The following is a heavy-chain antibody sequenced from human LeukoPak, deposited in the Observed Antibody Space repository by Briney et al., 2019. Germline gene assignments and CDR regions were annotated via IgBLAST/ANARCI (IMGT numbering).Heavy chain of an antibody. D-gene: IGHD1-26*01. CDR2: ISGSGGST. CDR1: GFTFSSYA. J-gene: IGHJ3*02. CDR3: ANFVGATPDAFDI. V-gene: IGHV3-23*01. Sequence: GGSLRLSCAASGFTFSSYAMSWVRQAPGKGLEWVSAISGSGGSTYYADSVKGRFTIPRDNSKNTLYLQMNSLRAEDTAVYYCANFVGATPDAFDIWGQGTMVTVSS.